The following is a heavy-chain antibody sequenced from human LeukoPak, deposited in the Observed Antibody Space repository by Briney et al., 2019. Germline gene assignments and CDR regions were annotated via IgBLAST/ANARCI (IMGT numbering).Heavy chain of an antibody. J-gene: IGHJ4*02. D-gene: IGHD3-22*01. CDR3: ARGQWLPVFDF. CDR1: GGFNTHYY. CDR2: IYHSGST. Sequence: SETLSLTCSVSGGFNTHYYWTWMRQPPGKGLELIGYIYHSGSTKYNPSLNSRVSISVDTSKNHFSLKLSSVTAADTAVYYCARGQWLPVFDFWGQGILVTVSS. V-gene: IGHV4-59*01.